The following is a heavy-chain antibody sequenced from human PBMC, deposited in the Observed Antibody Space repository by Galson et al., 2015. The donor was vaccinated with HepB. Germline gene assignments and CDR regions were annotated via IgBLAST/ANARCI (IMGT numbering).Heavy chain of an antibody. CDR2: ISGRGVGT. Sequence: SLRLSCAASGFTFINYAMSWVRQAPGKGLEWVSSISGRGVGTTYYADSVKGRFTISRDNSKNTLYLQMNSLRTEDTAVYYCAKESGPYEYGGNDLDYWGQGALVTVSS. CDR3: AKESGPYEYGGNDLDY. J-gene: IGHJ4*02. D-gene: IGHD4-23*01. CDR1: GFTFINYA. V-gene: IGHV3-23*01.